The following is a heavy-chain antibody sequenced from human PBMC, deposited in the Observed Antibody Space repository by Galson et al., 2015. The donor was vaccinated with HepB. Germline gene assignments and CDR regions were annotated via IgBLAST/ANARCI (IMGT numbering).Heavy chain of an antibody. J-gene: IGHJ3*02. D-gene: IGHD6-13*01. CDR1: GFTFSSYG. CDR2: ISYDGSNK. Sequence: SLRLSCAASGFTFSSYGMHWVRQAPGKGLEWVAVISYDGSNKYYADSVKGRFTISRDNSKNTLYLQMNSLRAEDTAVYYCAKEKDRYSSSGDAFDIWGQGTMVTVSS. V-gene: IGHV3-30*18. CDR3: AKEKDRYSSSGDAFDI.